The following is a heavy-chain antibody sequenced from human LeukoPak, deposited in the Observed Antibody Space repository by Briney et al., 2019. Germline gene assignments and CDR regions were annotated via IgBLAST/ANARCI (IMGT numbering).Heavy chain of an antibody. Sequence: SLNISCAASGFTFSNYAMHWVRQAPGKLLEWLAVISFDGNNKYYANSEKGRFTISRDNSKNTLYLQMNILRGEDAAVYYCASTRRGVIDYWGQGTLVTVSS. CDR1: GFTFSNYA. J-gene: IGHJ4*02. CDR3: ASTRRGVIDY. D-gene: IGHD3-10*01. CDR2: ISFDGNNK. V-gene: IGHV3-30-3*01.